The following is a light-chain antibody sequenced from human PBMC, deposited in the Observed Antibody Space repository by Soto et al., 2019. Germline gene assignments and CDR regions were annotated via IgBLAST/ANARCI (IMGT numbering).Light chain of an antibody. V-gene: IGKV3-20*01. J-gene: IGKJ2*01. CDR3: HQYGSLYT. Sequence: EIGLTQSPGTLSLSPGERATLSCRASQSVSSSYLAWYQQKPGQAPRLLIYGASSRATGIPDRFSGSGSGTDFTLTISRLEPEDFAVYYCHQYGSLYTFGQGTKVEIK. CDR1: QSVSSSY. CDR2: GAS.